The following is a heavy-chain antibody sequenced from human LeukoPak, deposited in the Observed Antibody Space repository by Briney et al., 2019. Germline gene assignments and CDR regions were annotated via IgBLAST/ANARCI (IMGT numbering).Heavy chain of an antibody. V-gene: IGHV3-73*01. CDR1: GFTFSGSA. D-gene: IGHD2-15*01. CDR3: ARVAATEDIMYYFDY. CDR2: IRSKANSYAT. J-gene: IGHJ4*02. Sequence: GGSLRLSCAASGFTFSGSAMHWVRQASGKGLEWVGRIRSKANSYATAYAASVKGRFTISRDDSKNTLYLQMNSLRAEDTAVYYCARVAATEDIMYYFDYWGQGTLVTVSS.